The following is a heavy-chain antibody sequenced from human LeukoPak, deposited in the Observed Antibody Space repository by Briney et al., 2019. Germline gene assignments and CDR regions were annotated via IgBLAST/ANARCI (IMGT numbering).Heavy chain of an antibody. CDR3: AKDSVDRSSSYNLGY. CDR1: GFTFSSYG. V-gene: IGHV3-30*02. Sequence: GGSLRLSCAASGFTFSSYGMHWVRQAPGKGLEWVALIRYDGSNKYYADSVKGRFTISRDNSKNTLYLQMNSLRAEDTAVYYCAKDSVDRSSSYNLGYWGQGTLVTVSS. D-gene: IGHD6-13*01. CDR2: IRYDGSNK. J-gene: IGHJ4*02.